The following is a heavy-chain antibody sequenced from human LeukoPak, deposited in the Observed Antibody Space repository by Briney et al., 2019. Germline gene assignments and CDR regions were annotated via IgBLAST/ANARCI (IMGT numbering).Heavy chain of an antibody. D-gene: IGHD4-17*01. CDR3: ATQSSLRDWIDP. Sequence: RGESLKISCKGSGYSFTSYWIGWVRQMPGEGLEWIGIIYPGDSDTRSNPSFQGQVTISADKSISTAYLQWSSLKASDTAMYYCATQSSLRDWIDPWGQGTLVAVSS. CDR1: GYSFTSYW. J-gene: IGHJ5*02. V-gene: IGHV5-51*01. CDR2: IYPGDSDT.